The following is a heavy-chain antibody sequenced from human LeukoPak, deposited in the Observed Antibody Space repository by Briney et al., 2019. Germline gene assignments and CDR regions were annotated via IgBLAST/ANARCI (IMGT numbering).Heavy chain of an antibody. Sequence: SETLSLTCAVSGDSISSIAYYWGWIRQPPGRELEWIASIYYRGSTHYNPSLASLKSRVTISGDTSKNQFSLTLSSVTAADTAVYYCARYREVGATVDYWGQGTLVTVSS. D-gene: IGHD1-26*01. CDR1: GDSISSIAYY. V-gene: IGHV4-38-2*01. CDR2: IYYRGST. CDR3: ARYREVGATVDY. J-gene: IGHJ4*02.